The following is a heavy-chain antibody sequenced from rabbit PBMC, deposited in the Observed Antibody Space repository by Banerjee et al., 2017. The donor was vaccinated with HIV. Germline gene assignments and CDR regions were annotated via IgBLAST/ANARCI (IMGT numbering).Heavy chain of an antibody. Sequence: QSLEESGGDLVKPGASLTLTCKASGFTLSSSYWIYWVRQAPGKGLEWIGCINTGDGSTYYASWAKGRFTISRTSSTTVALQMTSLTAADTATYFCARDLAGVIGWNFGLWGPGTLVTVS. J-gene: IGHJ4*01. CDR3: ARDLAGVIGWNFGL. V-gene: IGHV1S40*01. D-gene: IGHD4-1*01. CDR2: INTGDGST. CDR1: GFTLSSSYW.